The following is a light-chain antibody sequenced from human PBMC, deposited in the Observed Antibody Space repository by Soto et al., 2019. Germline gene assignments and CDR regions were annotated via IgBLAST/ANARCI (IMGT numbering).Light chain of an antibody. Sequence: DIQMTQSPSSLSASVGDRVTITCRASQSISNFLNWYQQKPGKAPKLLIYTASGLQSGAPSRFSGSGSGTEITLTISDLQPEDFATYFCQQSSSIPRTFGQGTNVDIK. CDR3: QQSSSIPRT. V-gene: IGKV1-39*01. J-gene: IGKJ1*01. CDR2: TAS. CDR1: QSISNF.